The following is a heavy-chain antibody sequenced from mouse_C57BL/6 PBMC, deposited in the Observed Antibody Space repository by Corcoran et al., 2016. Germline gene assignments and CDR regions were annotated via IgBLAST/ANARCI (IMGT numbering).Heavy chain of an antibody. Sequence: QVQLKQSGAELVRPGASVKLSCKASGYTFTDYYINWVKQRPGQGLEWIARIYPGSGNTYYNEKFKGKATLTAEKSSSTAYMQLSSLTSEDSAVYFCATIYYGTTAYFDYWGQGTTLTVSS. CDR1: GYTFTDYY. V-gene: IGHV1-76*01. D-gene: IGHD2-1*01. J-gene: IGHJ2*01. CDR3: ATIYYGTTAYFDY. CDR2: IYPGSGNT.